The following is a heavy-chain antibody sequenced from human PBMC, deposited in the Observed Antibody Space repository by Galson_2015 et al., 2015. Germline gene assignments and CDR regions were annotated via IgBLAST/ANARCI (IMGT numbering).Heavy chain of an antibody. V-gene: IGHV3-23*01. CDR3: AKERGAKRGQYLVGAFDV. CDR2: ISGSADST. CDR1: GFTFEGYA. J-gene: IGHJ3*01. Sequence: SLRLSCAASGFTFEGYAIDWVRQAPGKGLEWVSAISGSADSTFYEDSLKGRFTVSRDNSRDTVYLHLSGLRVDDTAVYYCAKERGAKRGQYLVGAFDVWGQGTMVTVSS. D-gene: IGHD6-13*01.